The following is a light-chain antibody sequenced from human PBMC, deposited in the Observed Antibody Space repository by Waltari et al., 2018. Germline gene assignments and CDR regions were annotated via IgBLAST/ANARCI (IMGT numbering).Light chain of an antibody. Sequence: QSALTQPASVSGFPGQSITISFTGTSHDVGAYDCVSWYQHHPGKVPQLLIYDVHNRPSGASDRFSGSKSGNTASLTISGLQAGDEADYYCASKTDNAAVLFGGGTKVTVL. J-gene: IGLJ3*02. CDR2: DVH. CDR1: SHDVGAYDC. CDR3: ASKTDNAAVL. V-gene: IGLV2-14*03.